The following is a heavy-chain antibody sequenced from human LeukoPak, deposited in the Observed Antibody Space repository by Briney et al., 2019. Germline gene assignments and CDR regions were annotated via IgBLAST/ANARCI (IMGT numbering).Heavy chain of an antibody. CDR3: ARELVSLGTGYFDL. CDR2: ITGSSTWT. Sequence: GGSLRLSCEASGFTFGTYGMTWVRQAPGKGLEWVSGITGSSTWTYYADSVRGRLTISRDNSKNTLHLHMNNLTADDTAIYYCARELVSLGTGYFDLWGRGTLVTVSS. CDR1: GFTFGTYG. D-gene: IGHD7-27*01. J-gene: IGHJ2*01. V-gene: IGHV3-23*01.